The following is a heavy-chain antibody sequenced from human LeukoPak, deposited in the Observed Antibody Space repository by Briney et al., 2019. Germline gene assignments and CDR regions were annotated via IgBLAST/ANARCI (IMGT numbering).Heavy chain of an antibody. Sequence: PSETLSLTCTVSGGSISSYYWSWIRQPPGKGLEWIGYIYYSGSTNYNPSLKSRVTISVDTSKHQFSLKLSSVTAADTAVYYCTRALTSSIVVVPSYYYYYMDVWGKGTTVTVSS. CDR2: IYYSGST. J-gene: IGHJ6*03. V-gene: IGHV4-59*01. D-gene: IGHD2-2*01. CDR1: GGSISSYY. CDR3: TRALTSSIVVVPSYYYYYMDV.